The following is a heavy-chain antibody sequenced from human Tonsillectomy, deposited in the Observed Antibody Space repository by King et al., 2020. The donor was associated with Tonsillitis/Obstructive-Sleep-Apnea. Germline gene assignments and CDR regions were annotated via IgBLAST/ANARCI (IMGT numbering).Heavy chain of an antibody. J-gene: IGHJ4*02. V-gene: IGHV3-33*01. CDR2: IWYDGSNK. D-gene: IGHD2-15*01. CDR3: ARDYSAHFDY. Sequence: VQLVESGGGVVQPGRSLRLSCSASGFTFRSYGMHWVRQAPGKGLEGVAVIWYDGSNKYFAESVKGRFTISRDNSKNTLYLQMNSLRAEDTAVYYCARDYSAHFDYWGQGTLVTVSS. CDR1: GFTFRSYG.